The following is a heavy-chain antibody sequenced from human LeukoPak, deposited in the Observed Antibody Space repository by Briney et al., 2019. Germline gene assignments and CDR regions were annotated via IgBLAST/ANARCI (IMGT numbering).Heavy chain of an antibody. CDR3: AKRGDGCAWYDY. J-gene: IGHJ4*02. Sequence: HSGGSLRLSCAVSGFTFNSYWMDWVDQAPGKVLVWVSRISSDGSNTAYADSVKCRFTISRENAKNTLYLQMSSLRAEDTALYYCAKRGDGCAWYDYWGQGTLVIVSS. V-gene: IGHV3-74*01. D-gene: IGHD6-19*01. CDR1: GFTFNSYW. CDR2: ISSDGSNT.